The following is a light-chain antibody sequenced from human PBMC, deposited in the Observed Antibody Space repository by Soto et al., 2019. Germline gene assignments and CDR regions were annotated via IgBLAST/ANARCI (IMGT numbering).Light chain of an antibody. CDR3: QQFASSPQT. CDR2: GAS. V-gene: IGKV3-20*01. CDR1: QSVSTRS. Sequence: EIVLTQSPGTLSLSPVERATLSCRASQSVSTRSLAWYQQKPGQAPRLLIYGASSRATGIPDRFSGSGSGTDFTLTISRLEPEDFAVYYCQQFASSPQTFGQGTKVDIK. J-gene: IGKJ1*01.